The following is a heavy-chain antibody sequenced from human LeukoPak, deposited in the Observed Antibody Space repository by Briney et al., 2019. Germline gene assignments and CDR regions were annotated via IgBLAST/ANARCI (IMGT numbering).Heavy chain of an antibody. CDR2: IYYSGDT. J-gene: IGHJ4*02. Sequence: PSETLSLTCTVSGGSISSYYWSWIRQPPGKGLEWIGYIYYSGDTNYNPSLKSRVTISVDMSKNQFSLKLSSVTAADTAVYYCARSRGYFDYWGQGTLVTVSS. CDR3: ARSRGYFDY. D-gene: IGHD6-13*01. CDR1: GGSISSYY. V-gene: IGHV4-59*01.